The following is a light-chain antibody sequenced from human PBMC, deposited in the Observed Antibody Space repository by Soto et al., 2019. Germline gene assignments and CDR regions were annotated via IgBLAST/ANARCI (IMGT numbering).Light chain of an antibody. CDR1: QSVSRSH. CDR2: GAS. Sequence: EIVLTQSPGTLSLSPGERATLSCRASQSVSRSHLAWYQQKPGQAPRILIYGASSRATGIADRFSSSGSVTDFTLTISRLEPEDFAVYYCQQYGNSPPYSFGQGTKLEIK. V-gene: IGKV3-20*01. CDR3: QQYGNSPPYS. J-gene: IGKJ2*03.